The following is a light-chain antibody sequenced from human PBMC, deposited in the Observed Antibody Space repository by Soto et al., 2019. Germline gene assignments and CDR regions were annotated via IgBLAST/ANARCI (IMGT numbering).Light chain of an antibody. J-gene: IGKJ3*01. CDR2: GAS. V-gene: IGKV3-20*01. Sequence: EIVLTQSPGTLSLSPGERATLSCRASQSVSSNNLAWYQQRPGQAPRVVIYGASTRATGIPERFSGSGSGTAFTLTISRLEPEDFAVYYCQQYGMSPFTFGPGTKVDIK. CDR3: QQYGMSPFT. CDR1: QSVSSNN.